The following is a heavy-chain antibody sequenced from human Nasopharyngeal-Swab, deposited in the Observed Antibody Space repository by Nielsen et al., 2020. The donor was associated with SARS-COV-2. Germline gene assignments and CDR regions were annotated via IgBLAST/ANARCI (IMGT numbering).Heavy chain of an antibody. V-gene: IGHV3-30-3*01. CDR2: ISYDGSNK. CDR1: GFTFSSYA. Sequence: GESLKLSCAASGFTFSSYAMHWVRQAPGKGLEWVAVISYDGSNKYYADSVKGRFTISRDNSKNTLYLQMNSLRAEDTAVYYCARGGGYVDAFDIWGQGTMVTVSS. CDR3: ARGGGYVDAFDI. D-gene: IGHD3-16*01. J-gene: IGHJ3*02.